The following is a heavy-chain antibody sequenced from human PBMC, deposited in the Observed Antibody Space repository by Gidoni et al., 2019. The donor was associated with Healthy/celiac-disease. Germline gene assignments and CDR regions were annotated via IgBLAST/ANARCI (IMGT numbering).Heavy chain of an antibody. V-gene: IGHV3-23*01. J-gene: IGHJ6*03. CDR2: ISGSCGST. D-gene: IGHD3-22*01. Sequence: EVQLLESGGGLVQAGGSLRISCAASGFTFSSYAMSWVRQAPGKGLGWVSAISGSCGSTYYADSVTGRFTISRDNSKNTLYLQMNSLRAEDTAVYYCASIRSGYYITGYYYYMDVWGKGTTVTVSS. CDR1: GFTFSSYA. CDR3: ASIRSGYYITGYYYYMDV.